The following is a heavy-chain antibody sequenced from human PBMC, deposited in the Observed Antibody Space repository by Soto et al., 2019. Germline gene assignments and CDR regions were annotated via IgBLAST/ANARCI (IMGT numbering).Heavy chain of an antibody. D-gene: IGHD6-6*01. Sequence: QVQLVQSETEVEKPGASVKVSCKASGYTFTSYGISWLRQAPGQGLEWMGWLSAKTGNTNYARNFQGRVTVTTDTSTSTAYMELRSLKYEDTAVYYCARDRSSSSLRFDPWGQGTLVTVSS. V-gene: IGHV1-18*01. CDR1: GYTFTSYG. J-gene: IGHJ5*02. CDR3: ARDRSSSSLRFDP. CDR2: LSAKTGNT.